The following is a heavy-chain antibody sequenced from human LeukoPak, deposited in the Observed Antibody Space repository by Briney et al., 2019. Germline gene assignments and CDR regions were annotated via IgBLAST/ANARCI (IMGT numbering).Heavy chain of an antibody. J-gene: IGHJ6*02. V-gene: IGHV3-74*01. CDR1: GFTFDTYW. CDR2: IHRDGNNI. CDR3: ARGLRDRYGMDV. Sequence: GGSLRLSCVASGFTFDTYWMHWVRQAPGKGQVWVSRIHRDGNNINYADFVQGRFTVSRDNAKNTLYLQMHSLRVEDTAMYYCARGLRDRYGMDVWGQGTTVTVSS.